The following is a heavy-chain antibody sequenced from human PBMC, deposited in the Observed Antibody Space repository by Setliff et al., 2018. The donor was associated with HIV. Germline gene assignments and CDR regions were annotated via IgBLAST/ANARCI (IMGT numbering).Heavy chain of an antibody. D-gene: IGHD4-17*01. CDR1: GYSVNSDYN. V-gene: IGHV4-38-2*01. J-gene: IGHJ5*02. CDR3: ARVWLHFGDDIPRFDP. CDR2: IYHSGIT. Sequence: SETLSLTCGVSGYSVNSDYNWGWIRQPPGKGLESPGRGLEWIGHIYHSGITYYNPSLRSRITMSIDTSKNHFSLKLTSVTAADTAVYYCARVWLHFGDDIPRFDPWGQGILVTVS.